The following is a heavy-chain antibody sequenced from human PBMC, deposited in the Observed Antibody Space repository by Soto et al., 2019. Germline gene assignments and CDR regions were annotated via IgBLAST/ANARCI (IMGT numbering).Heavy chain of an antibody. V-gene: IGHV1-69*04. J-gene: IGHJ4*02. Sequence: ASVKVSCKASGGTFSSYTISWVRQAPGQGLEWMGRIIPILGIANYAQKFQGRVTITADKSTSTAYMELSSLRSEDTAVYYCARDRLYYCSSTSCQPSPFDYWGQGTLVTVSS. D-gene: IGHD2-2*01. CDR3: ARDRLYYCSSTSCQPSPFDY. CDR2: IIPILGIA. CDR1: GGTFSSYT.